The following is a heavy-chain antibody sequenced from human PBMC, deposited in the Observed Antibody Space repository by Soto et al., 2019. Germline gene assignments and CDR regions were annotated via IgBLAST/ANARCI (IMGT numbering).Heavy chain of an antibody. V-gene: IGHV3-30-3*01. J-gene: IGHJ4*02. D-gene: IGHD6-13*01. CDR3: ARAPGYSSSSASLDY. CDR1: GFTFSSYA. Sequence: QVQLVESGGGVVQPGRSLRLSCAASGFTFSSYAMHWVRQAPGKGLEWVAVISYDGSNKYYADSVKGRFTISRDNSKNTLYLQMNSLRAEDTAVYYCARAPGYSSSSASLDYWGQGTLVTVSS. CDR2: ISYDGSNK.